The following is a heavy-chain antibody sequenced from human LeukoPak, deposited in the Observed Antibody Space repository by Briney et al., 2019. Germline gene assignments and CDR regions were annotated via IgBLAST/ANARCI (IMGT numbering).Heavy chain of an antibody. CDR1: GGSFSGYY. J-gene: IGHJ5*02. V-gene: IGHV4-34*01. D-gene: IGHD1-26*01. CDR2: INHSGST. Sequence: SETLSLTCAVYGGSFSGYYWSWIRQPPGKGLEWIGEINHSGSTSYNPSLKSRVTISVDTSKNQFSLKLSSVTAADTAVYYCARDNAGGTIDWFDPWGQGTLVTVSS. CDR3: ARDNAGGTIDWFDP.